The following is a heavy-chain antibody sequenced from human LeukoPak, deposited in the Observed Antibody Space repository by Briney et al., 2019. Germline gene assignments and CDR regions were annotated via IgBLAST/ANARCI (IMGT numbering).Heavy chain of an antibody. CDR1: GGSISSNY. D-gene: IGHD3-10*01. Sequence: SETLSLTCSVSGGSISSNYWSRIRQPPGKGLEWIGYIFYTGSTNYNPSLKSRVTISADTSKNQLSLKLTSVTTADTAVYYCAREVRPLRDYYYYMDVWGKGTTVTVSS. J-gene: IGHJ6*03. CDR2: IFYTGST. V-gene: IGHV4-59*01. CDR3: AREVRPLRDYYYYMDV.